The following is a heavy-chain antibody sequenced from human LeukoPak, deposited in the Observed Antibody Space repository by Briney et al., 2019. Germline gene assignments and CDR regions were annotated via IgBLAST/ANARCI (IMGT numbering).Heavy chain of an antibody. V-gene: IGHV3-23*01. CDR1: GFTFSSYG. CDR3: AKAPVTSCRGAYCYPFDS. J-gene: IGHJ4*02. CDR2: IGGRGGSA. Sequence: GGTLRLSCAASGFTFSSYGTSWVRQAPGKGLEWVSSIGGRGGSAYYADSVKGRFTISRDNSKNTLYLQMNSLRAEDAAVYFCAKAPVTSCRGAYCYPFDSWGQGTLVTVSS. D-gene: IGHD2-21*01.